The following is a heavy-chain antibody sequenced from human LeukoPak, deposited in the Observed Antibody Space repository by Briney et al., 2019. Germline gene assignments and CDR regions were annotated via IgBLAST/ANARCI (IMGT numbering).Heavy chain of an antibody. CDR3: ARGVRGSTSWNSYYNYFYLDV. CDR2: INHSGST. D-gene: IGHD1-7*01. V-gene: IGHV4-34*01. Sequence: SETLSLTCAVYGGSFSGYYWSWIRQPPGKGLEWIGEINHSGSTNYYPSLTSRATLSIDTSKNQFSLKLSSVTVADTAVYYCARGVRGSTSWNSYYNYFYLDVWGKGTTVTVSS. J-gene: IGHJ6*03. CDR1: GGSFSGYY.